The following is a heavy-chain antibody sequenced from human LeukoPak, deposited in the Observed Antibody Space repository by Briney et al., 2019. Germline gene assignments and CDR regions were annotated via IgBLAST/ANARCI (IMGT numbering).Heavy chain of an antibody. CDR1: GGSFSGYY. V-gene: IGHV4-34*01. Sequence: PSETLSLTCAVYGGSFSGYYWSWIRQPPGKGLEWIGEINHSGSTNYNPSLKSRVTISVDTSKNQFSLKLSSVTAADTAVYYCARDPLYYYDSSGYYPYWGQGTLATVSS. D-gene: IGHD3-22*01. J-gene: IGHJ4*02. CDR3: ARDPLYYYDSSGYYPY. CDR2: INHSGST.